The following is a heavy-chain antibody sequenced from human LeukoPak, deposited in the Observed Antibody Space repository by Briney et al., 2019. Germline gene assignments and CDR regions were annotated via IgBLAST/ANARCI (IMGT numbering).Heavy chain of an antibody. CDR1: GFTFSSYA. CDR3: AKGGDSSGYYP. CDR2: ISYDGSNK. Sequence: GGSLRLSCAASGFTFSSYAMHWVRQAPGKGLEWVAVISYDGSNKYYADSVKGRFTISRDNSKNTLYLQMNSLRAEDTAVYFCAKGGDSSGYYPWGQGTLVTVST. V-gene: IGHV3-30-3*01. J-gene: IGHJ5*02. D-gene: IGHD3-22*01.